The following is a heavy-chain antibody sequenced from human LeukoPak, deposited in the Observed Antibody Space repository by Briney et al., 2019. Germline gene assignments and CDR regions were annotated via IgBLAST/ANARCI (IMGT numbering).Heavy chain of an antibody. CDR2: IYYSGST. J-gene: IGHJ5*02. Sequence: SETLSLTCTVSGGSITTSSYYWGWIRQPPGTGLEWIGSIYYSGSTHYNPSLKSRVTISVDTSKNQFSLKLSSVTAADTAVYYCGREEIRSCFDPWGKGTLVTVPS. CDR3: GREEIRSCFDP. CDR1: GGSITTSSYY. V-gene: IGHV4-39*07. D-gene: IGHD5-24*01.